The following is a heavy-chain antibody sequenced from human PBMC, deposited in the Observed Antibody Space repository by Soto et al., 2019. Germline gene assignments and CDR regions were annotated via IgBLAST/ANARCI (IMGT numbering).Heavy chain of an antibody. CDR3: SGCSGGACHQNYGMAV. V-gene: IGHV3-21*01. J-gene: IGHJ6*01. CDR1: GFTFSSCT. Sequence: EVHLVESGGGLVKPGGALRLSCAVSGFTFSSCTRNWVRQAPGKGLEWVSSIRPSTSHIYYADSVKGRFTISRDNAKNSLFLQMDSLRAEDTAVYYCSGCSGGACHQNYGMAVWGQGTTVNVSS. CDR2: IRPSTSHI. D-gene: IGHD2-15*01.